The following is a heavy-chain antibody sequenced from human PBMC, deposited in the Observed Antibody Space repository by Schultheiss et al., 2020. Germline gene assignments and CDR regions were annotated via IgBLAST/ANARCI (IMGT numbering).Heavy chain of an antibody. D-gene: IGHD6-13*01. Sequence: GSLRLSCAASGFTFSSYWMSWVRQAPGKGLEWVANIKQDGSEKYYVDSVKGRFTISRDNAKNSLYLQMNSLRAEDTAVYYCARIGSSWYGSFYYGMDVWGQGTTVTVSS. J-gene: IGHJ6*02. CDR1: GFTFSSYW. CDR3: ARIGSSWYGSFYYGMDV. CDR2: IKQDGSEK. V-gene: IGHV3-7*01.